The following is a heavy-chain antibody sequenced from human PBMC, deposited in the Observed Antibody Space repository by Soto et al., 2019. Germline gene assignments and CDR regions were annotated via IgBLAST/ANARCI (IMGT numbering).Heavy chain of an antibody. D-gene: IGHD4-17*01. V-gene: IGHV3-66*01. Sequence: GGSLRLSCAASGFTVSSNYMSWVRQAPGKGLEWVSVIYSGGDTYYADSVRGRFTISRDNSKNTLYLQMNSLRAEDTAVYYCARAKTTVDNWFDPWGQGTLVTVSS. J-gene: IGHJ5*02. CDR1: GFTVSSNY. CDR3: ARAKTTVDNWFDP. CDR2: IYSGGDT.